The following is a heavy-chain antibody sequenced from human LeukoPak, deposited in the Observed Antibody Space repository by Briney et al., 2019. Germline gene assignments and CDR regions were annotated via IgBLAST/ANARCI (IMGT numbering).Heavy chain of an antibody. J-gene: IGHJ3*02. D-gene: IGHD3-3*01. Sequence: SETLSLTCAVYGGSFSGYYWSWIRQPPGKGLEWIGEINHSGSTNYNPSLKSRVTISVDTSKNQFSLKLSSVTAADTAVYYCARAPYYDFWSGFRTHAFDIWGQGTMVTVSS. CDR3: ARAPYYDFWSGFRTHAFDI. CDR2: INHSGST. CDR1: GGSFSGYY. V-gene: IGHV4-34*01.